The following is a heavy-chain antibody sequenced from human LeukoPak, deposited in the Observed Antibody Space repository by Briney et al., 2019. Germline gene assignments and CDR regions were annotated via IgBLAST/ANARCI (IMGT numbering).Heavy chain of an antibody. CDR2: IKQDGSEK. V-gene: IGHV3-7*01. J-gene: IGHJ3*02. CDR3: AREGWNAFDI. D-gene: IGHD6-19*01. CDR1: GFTFSSYW. Sequence: GGSLRLSCAASGFTFSSYWMSWVRQAPGKGLEWVANIKQDGSEKYYVDSVKGRFTISRDNAKNTLYLQMGSLRAEDMAVYYCAREGWNAFDIWGQGTMVTVSS.